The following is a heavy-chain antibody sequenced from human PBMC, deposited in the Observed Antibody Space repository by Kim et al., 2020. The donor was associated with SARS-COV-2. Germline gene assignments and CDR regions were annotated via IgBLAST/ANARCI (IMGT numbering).Heavy chain of an antibody. Sequence: SVKGRFPISRDNSKDTLELQMNSLRAEDTAVYYCAKWGSDDGDPRRFDPWGQGTLVTVSS. D-gene: IGHD4-17*01. V-gene: IGHV3-30*02. J-gene: IGHJ5*02. CDR3: AKWGSDDGDPRRFDP.